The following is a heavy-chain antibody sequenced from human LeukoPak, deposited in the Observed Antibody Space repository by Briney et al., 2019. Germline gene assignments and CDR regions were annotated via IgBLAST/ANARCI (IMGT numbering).Heavy chain of an antibody. CDR3: ARGAGYYDSSGYYQRAFDI. D-gene: IGHD3-22*01. Sequence: ASVKVSCKASGYTFTGYYMHWVRQAPGQGLEWMGWINPNSGGTNYAQKFQGRVTMTRDTSISTAYMELSRLRSDDTAVYYCARGAGYYDSSGYYQRAFDIWGQGTMVTVSS. J-gene: IGHJ3*02. CDR1: GYTFTGYY. V-gene: IGHV1-2*02. CDR2: INPNSGGT.